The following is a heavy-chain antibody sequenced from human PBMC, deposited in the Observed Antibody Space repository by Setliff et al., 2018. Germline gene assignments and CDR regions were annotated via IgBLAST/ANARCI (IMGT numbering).Heavy chain of an antibody. V-gene: IGHV4-39*07. CDR1: GGSISSSSYY. Sequence: LSLTCTVSGGSISSSSYYWGWIRQPPGKGLEWIGSIYYSGSTYYNPSLKSRVTISVDTSKNQFSLELSSVTAADTAVYYCARGGDSGSYFLANHDAFDIWGQGTRVTVS. J-gene: IGHJ3*02. CDR3: ARGGDSGSYFLANHDAFDI. D-gene: IGHD1-26*01. CDR2: IYYSGST.